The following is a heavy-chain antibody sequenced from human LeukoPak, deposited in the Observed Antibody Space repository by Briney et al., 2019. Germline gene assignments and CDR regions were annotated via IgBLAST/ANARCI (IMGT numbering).Heavy chain of an antibody. D-gene: IGHD5-24*01. CDR1: GFTFSTYE. CDR3: ARVVRDGYNRIDY. CDR2: ISGTGTTI. J-gene: IGHJ4*02. V-gene: IGHV3-48*03. Sequence: GGSLRLSCAASGFTFSTYEMNWVRQAPGKGLEWVSYISGTGTTIYYADAVKGRFTISRDNAKNSLYLQMNSLRAEDTAVYYCARVVRDGYNRIDYWGQGTLVTVSS.